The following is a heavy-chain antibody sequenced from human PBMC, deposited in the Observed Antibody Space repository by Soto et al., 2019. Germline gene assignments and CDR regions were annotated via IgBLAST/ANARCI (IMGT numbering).Heavy chain of an antibody. D-gene: IGHD5-18*01. Sequence: ASVKVSCKASGGTFSNYAITWVRKAPGQGLEWMGGIIPIFGTANYAQKFQGRVTITADESTSTAYMDLSSLRSEDTAVYYCARDGGTAMVTFGVYGMDVWGQGTTVTVSS. V-gene: IGHV1-69*13. J-gene: IGHJ6*02. CDR1: GGTFSNYA. CDR2: IIPIFGTA. CDR3: ARDGGTAMVTFGVYGMDV.